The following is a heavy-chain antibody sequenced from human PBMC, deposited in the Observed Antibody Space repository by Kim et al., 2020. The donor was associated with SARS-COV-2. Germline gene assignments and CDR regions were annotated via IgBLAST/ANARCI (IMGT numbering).Heavy chain of an antibody. CDR2: IKQDGSEK. Sequence: GGSLRLSCAASGFTFSSYWMSWVRQAPGKGLEWVANIKQDGSEKYYVDSVKGRFTISRDNAKNSLYLQMNSLRAEDTAVYYCARAYDSSGYYYVAAFDIWGQGTMVTVSX. V-gene: IGHV3-7*01. J-gene: IGHJ3*02. CDR1: GFTFSSYW. D-gene: IGHD3-22*01. CDR3: ARAYDSSGYYYVAAFDI.